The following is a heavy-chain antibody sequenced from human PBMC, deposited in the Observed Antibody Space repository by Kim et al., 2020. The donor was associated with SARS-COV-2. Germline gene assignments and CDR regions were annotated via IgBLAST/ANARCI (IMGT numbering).Heavy chain of an antibody. CDR1: GFIFGDYA. D-gene: IGHD3-10*01. Sequence: GGSLRLSCATSGFIFGDYAMHWVRQAPGKGLEWVSTINWDCGNIAYADSVQGRFSISRDNAKKSLYLYMNSLRVEDTAWYYCAKDSRGSIDYWGQGTLVTVSS. CDR2: INWDCGNI. J-gene: IGHJ4*02. V-gene: IGHV3-9*01. CDR3: AKDSRGSIDY.